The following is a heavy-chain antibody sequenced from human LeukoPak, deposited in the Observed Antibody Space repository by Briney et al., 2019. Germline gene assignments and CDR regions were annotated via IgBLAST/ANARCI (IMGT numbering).Heavy chain of an antibody. D-gene: IGHD5-12*01. J-gene: IGHJ3*02. Sequence: ASVEVSCKASGFTFTSSAMQWVRQARGQRLEWIGWIVVGSGNTNYAQKFQERVTITRDMSTSTAYMELSGLGSGDTAVYYCAADWAFDYPPPRAFDIWGQGTMVTVSS. V-gene: IGHV1-58*02. CDR3: AADWAFDYPPPRAFDI. CDR1: GFTFTSSA. CDR2: IVVGSGNT.